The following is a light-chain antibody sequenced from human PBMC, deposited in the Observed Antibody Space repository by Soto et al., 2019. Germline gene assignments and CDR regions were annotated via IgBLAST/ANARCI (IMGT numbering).Light chain of an antibody. CDR2: AAS. CDR1: QDINNY. CDR3: QKYKSGSIT. Sequence: DIQMTQSPSSLSASVGDRVTITCRSSQDINNYLAWYQQKPGEVPKLLISAASTLRSGVPSRFSGYGSVTDFTLTISSLQPEDVATYYCQKYKSGSITFGGGTKVEIK. V-gene: IGKV1-27*01. J-gene: IGKJ4*02.